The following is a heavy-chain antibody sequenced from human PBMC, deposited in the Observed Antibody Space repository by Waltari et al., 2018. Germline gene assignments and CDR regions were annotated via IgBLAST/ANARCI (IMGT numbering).Heavy chain of an antibody. CDR3: ARLQNIAAAGT. J-gene: IGHJ5*02. D-gene: IGHD6-13*01. V-gene: IGHV4-39*01. Sequence: QLQLQESVPGLVKPSETLSLTCTVSGCSLSSSSYYWGWIRQPPGKGLEWTGSIYYSEGPSYNPPLKSRVTISVDTSKNQFSLKLSSVTAADTAVYYCARLQNIAAAGTWGQGTLVTVSS. CDR1: GCSLSSSSYY. CDR2: IYYSEGP.